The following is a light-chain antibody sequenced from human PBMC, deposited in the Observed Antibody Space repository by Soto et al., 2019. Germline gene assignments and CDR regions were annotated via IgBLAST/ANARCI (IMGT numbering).Light chain of an antibody. V-gene: IGLV1-40*01. J-gene: IGLJ1*01. CDR2: DVS. Sequence: QSVLTQPPSVSGAPGQRVTISCTGSSSNIGAGYDVPWYQQPPGKAPKLLIYDVSNRPSGVPNRFSGSKSGNTASLTISGLQAEDEADYYCSSYTGSSTLVFGTGTKVTVL. CDR3: SSYTGSSTLV. CDR1: SSNIGAGYD.